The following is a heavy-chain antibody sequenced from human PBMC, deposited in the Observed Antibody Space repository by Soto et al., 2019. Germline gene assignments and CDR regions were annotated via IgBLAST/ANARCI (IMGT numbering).Heavy chain of an antibody. V-gene: IGHV3-23*01. J-gene: IGHJ5*02. CDR1: GFTFSSYA. CDR2: ISGSGGST. CDR3: AKVLIRYCGGDCYPNWFDP. Sequence: QTGGSLRLSCAASGFTFSSYAMSWVRQAPGKGLEWVSAISGSGGSTYYADSVKGRFTISRDNSKNTLYLQMNSLRAEDTAVYYCAKVLIRYCGGDCYPNWFDPWGQGTLVTVSS. D-gene: IGHD2-21*02.